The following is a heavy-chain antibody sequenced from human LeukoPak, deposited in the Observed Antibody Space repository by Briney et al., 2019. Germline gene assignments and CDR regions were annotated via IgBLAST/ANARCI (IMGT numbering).Heavy chain of an antibody. CDR2: IIPIFGTA. V-gene: IGHV1-69*06. CDR1: GGTFSSYA. Sequence: SVKVSCKASGGTFSSYAISWVRQAPGQGLEWMGGIIPIFGTANYAQKFQGRATITADKSTSTAYMELSSLRSEDTAVYYCARDGDYYDSSGYYYPSFDYWGQGTLVTVSS. D-gene: IGHD3-22*01. J-gene: IGHJ4*02. CDR3: ARDGDYYDSSGYYYPSFDY.